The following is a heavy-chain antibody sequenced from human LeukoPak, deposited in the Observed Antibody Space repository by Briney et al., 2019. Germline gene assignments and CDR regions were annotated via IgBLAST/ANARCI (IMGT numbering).Heavy chain of an antibody. D-gene: IGHD3-3*01. V-gene: IGHV4-34*01. CDR3: ASLDFWSGYHIIDY. Sequence: SETLSLTCAVYGGSFSDYYWSWIRQPPGKGLEWIGYIYHSGSTYYNPSLKSRVTISVDRSKNQFSLKLSSVTAADTAVYYCASLDFWSGYHIIDYWGQGTLVTVSS. CDR1: GGSFSDYY. J-gene: IGHJ4*02. CDR2: IYHSGST.